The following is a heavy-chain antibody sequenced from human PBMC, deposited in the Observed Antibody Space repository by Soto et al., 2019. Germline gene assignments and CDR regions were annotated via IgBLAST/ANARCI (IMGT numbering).Heavy chain of an antibody. Sequence: QVQLVESGGGVVQPGRSQRLSCAASGFTFSINDMHWVRQAPGRGLEWVAVISNDGNNKYYADSVKGRFTLSRDNSKTMVYLQMDSLRVEDTAVYYCAKDHQTYNWDYLFDSWGPGTLVTVSS. CDR3: AKDHQTYNWDYLFDS. CDR2: ISNDGNNK. J-gene: IGHJ4*02. CDR1: GFTFSIND. D-gene: IGHD1-7*01. V-gene: IGHV3-30*18.